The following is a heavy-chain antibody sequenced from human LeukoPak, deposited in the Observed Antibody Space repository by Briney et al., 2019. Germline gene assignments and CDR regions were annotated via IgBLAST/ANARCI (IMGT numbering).Heavy chain of an antibody. CDR3: AREEETYYYDSSGYYYFDY. D-gene: IGHD3-22*01. V-gene: IGHV4-4*07. J-gene: IGHJ4*02. CDR2: IYNSGST. CDR1: GGSISSYY. Sequence: SETLSLTCTVSGGSISSYYWSWIRQPAGKGLEWIGRIYNSGSTNYNPSLKSRVTMSVDTSKNQFSLKLSSVTAADTAVYYCAREEETYYYDSSGYYYFDYWGQGTLATVSS.